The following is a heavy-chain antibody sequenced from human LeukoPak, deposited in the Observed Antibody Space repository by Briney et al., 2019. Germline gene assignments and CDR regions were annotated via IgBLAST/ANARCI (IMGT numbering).Heavy chain of an antibody. CDR1: GYTFSIYG. Sequence: ASVKVSCKASGYTFSIYGISWVRQAPGQGLEWMGWISAYNGNTNCAQKLQGRVTMTTDTSTSTAYMELRSLRSDDTAVYYCAREITMVRGVTRRENNWFDPWGQGTLVTVSS. CDR3: AREITMVRGVTRRENNWFDP. V-gene: IGHV1-18*01. D-gene: IGHD3-10*01. CDR2: ISAYNGNT. J-gene: IGHJ5*02.